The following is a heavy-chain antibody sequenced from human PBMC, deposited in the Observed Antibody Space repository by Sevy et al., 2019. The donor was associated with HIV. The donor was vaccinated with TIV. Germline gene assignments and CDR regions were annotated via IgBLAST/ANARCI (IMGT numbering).Heavy chain of an antibody. D-gene: IGHD6-19*01. CDR2: IHNNGNT. Sequence: SETLSLTCTVSGGSISTTNYYWGWIRQPPGKGLEWIGTIHNNGNTYYNPSLKSRVTISVDTSKNQFSLKLNSVTAADTAVYYCARESWNGSCWLWFDSWGQGTLVTVSS. CDR1: GGSISTTNYY. V-gene: IGHV4-39*02. J-gene: IGHJ5*01. CDR3: ARESWNGSCWLWFDS.